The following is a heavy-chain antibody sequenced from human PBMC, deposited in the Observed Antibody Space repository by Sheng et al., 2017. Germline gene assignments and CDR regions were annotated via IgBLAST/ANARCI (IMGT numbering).Heavy chain of an antibody. Sequence: EVQLVESGGGSVQPGGSLRLSCAASGFTFSSSWMHWVRQVPGKGLVWVSRINPDGSAPTYADSVKGRFTISRDNAKDTLYLQMDSLRGEDTAVYYCARSRYANSRHDFWGQGTPGHRLL. V-gene: IGHV3-74*01. CDR3: ARSRYANSRHDF. CDR1: GFTFSSSW. J-gene: IGHJ4*02. D-gene: IGHD2-2*01. CDR2: INPDGSAP.